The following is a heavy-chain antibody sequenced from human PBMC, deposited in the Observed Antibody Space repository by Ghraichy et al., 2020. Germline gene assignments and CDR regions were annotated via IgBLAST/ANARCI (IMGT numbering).Heavy chain of an antibody. CDR1: GFIFSRYD. D-gene: IGHD3-9*01. CDR2: IDTAGDT. Sequence: GGSLRLSCAASGFIFSRYDMHWVRQAPGKGLEWVSTIDTAGDTFYPDSVRGRFTTSREDAKNSLYLQMNSLRAGETAVYYCARGWGYDILTGYTDNGMDVCGQGTTVTVSS. J-gene: IGHJ6*02. V-gene: IGHV3-13*04. CDR3: ARGWGYDILTGYTDNGMDV.